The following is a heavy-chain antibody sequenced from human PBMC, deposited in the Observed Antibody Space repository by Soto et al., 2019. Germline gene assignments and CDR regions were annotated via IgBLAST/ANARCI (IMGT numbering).Heavy chain of an antibody. J-gene: IGHJ4*02. V-gene: IGHV3-74*01. Sequence: EVQLVESGGGLVQPGGSLRLSCAASGFTFSSYWMHWVRQAPGKGLVWVSRINSDGSSTSYADSVKGRCTISRDNAKNTLYLQMNSLRAEDTAVYYCVRTSLVVAAATREDYWGQGTLVNVS. D-gene: IGHD2-15*01. CDR1: GFTFSSYW. CDR2: INSDGSST. CDR3: VRTSLVVAAATREDY.